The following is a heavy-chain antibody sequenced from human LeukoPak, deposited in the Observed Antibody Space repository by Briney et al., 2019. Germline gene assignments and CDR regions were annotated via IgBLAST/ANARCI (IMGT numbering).Heavy chain of an antibody. J-gene: IGHJ4*02. CDR2: ISSSGGST. Sequence: GGSLRLSCAASGFTFSSYAMRWVRQAPGKGLAWVSTISSSGGSTYYADSVKGRFTVSRDNSKNTLYLQMNSLRAEDTAIYYCVKGGSPYYFDHWGQGTLVTVSS. CDR1: GFTFSSYA. D-gene: IGHD3-10*01. CDR3: VKGGSPYYFDH. V-gene: IGHV3-23*01.